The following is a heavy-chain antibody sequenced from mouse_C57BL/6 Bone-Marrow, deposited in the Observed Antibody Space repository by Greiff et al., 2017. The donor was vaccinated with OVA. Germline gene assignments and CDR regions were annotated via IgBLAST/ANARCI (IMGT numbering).Heavy chain of an antibody. CDR2: IYPGGGYT. D-gene: IGHD1-1*01. Sequence: VQLQESGAELVRPGTSVKMSCKASGYTFTNYWIGWAKQRPGHGLEWIGDIYPGGGYTNYNEKFKGKATLTADKSSSTAYMQFSSLTSEDSAIYYGARYGNCGDYAMDYWGQGTSVTVSS. CDR1: GYTFTNYW. V-gene: IGHV1-63*01. J-gene: IGHJ4*01. CDR3: ARYGNCGDYAMDY.